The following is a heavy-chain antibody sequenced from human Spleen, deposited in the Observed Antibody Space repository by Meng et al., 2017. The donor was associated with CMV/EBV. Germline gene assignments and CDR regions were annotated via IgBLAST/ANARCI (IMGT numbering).Heavy chain of an antibody. Sequence: VQPVQAGAEVKKPGGSVKVSCKASGHTFAAYYINWVRQAPGQGLEWMGWINPNSGGTNYAQKFQGRVTMTRDTTDSIVYMEVINLRSDDTAVYYCASRIGGLQLGYWGQGTLVTVSS. CDR2: INPNSGGT. CDR3: ASRIGGLQLGY. D-gene: IGHD5-24*01. V-gene: IGHV1-2*02. J-gene: IGHJ4*02. CDR1: GHTFAAYY.